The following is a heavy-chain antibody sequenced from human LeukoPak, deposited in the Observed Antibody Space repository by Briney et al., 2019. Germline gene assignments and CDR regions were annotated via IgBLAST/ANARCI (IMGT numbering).Heavy chain of an antibody. CDR3: ARVSRNWNDVPDAFDI. J-gene: IGHJ3*02. D-gene: IGHD1-1*01. CDR2: IIPIFGTA. Sequence: SVKVSCKASGGTFSSYAISWVRQAPGQGLEWMGGIIPIFGTANYAQKFQGRVTITADESTSTAYMELSSLRSEDTAVYYCARVSRNWNDVPDAFDIWGQGTMVTVSS. V-gene: IGHV1-69*01. CDR1: GGTFSSYA.